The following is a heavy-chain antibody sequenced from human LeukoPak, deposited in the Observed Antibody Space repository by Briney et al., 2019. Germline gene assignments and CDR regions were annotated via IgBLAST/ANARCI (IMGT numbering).Heavy chain of an antibody. V-gene: IGHV4-59*01. J-gene: IGHJ4*02. CDR1: GGSISTYY. D-gene: IGHD5-12*01. Sequence: SETLSLTCTVSGGSISTYYWSWIRQPPGKGLEWIGYIYYSGSTNYNPSLKSRVTISVDTSKNQFSLKLSSVTAADTAVFYCARETEYSGDFDHWGQGTLVTVSS. CDR3: ARETEYSGDFDH. CDR2: IYYSGST.